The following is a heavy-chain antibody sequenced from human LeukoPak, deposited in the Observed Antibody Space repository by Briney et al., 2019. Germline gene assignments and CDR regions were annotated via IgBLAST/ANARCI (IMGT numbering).Heavy chain of an antibody. Sequence: GGSLRLSCAASGFTFRSHGMHWVRQAPGKGLEWVAVTWYDGSNKNYVDSVKGRFTVSRDNGKNSLYLEMNSLRADDTAVYYCTSLHDIVVIPDATIDYWGQGTLVTVSS. CDR1: GFTFRSHG. CDR2: TWYDGSNK. V-gene: IGHV3-33*03. D-gene: IGHD2-2*01. CDR3: TSLHDIVVIPDATIDY. J-gene: IGHJ4*02.